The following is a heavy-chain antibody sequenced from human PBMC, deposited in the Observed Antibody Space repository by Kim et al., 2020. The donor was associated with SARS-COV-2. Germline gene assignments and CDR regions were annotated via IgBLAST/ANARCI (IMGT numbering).Heavy chain of an antibody. V-gene: IGHV4-61*01. J-gene: IGHJ3*02. CDR3: ARGGYSYADAFDI. CDR2: IYYSGST. CDR1: GGSVSSGSYY. Sequence: SETLSLTCTVSGGSVSSGSYYWSWIRPPPAKGLEWIGHIYYSGSTNYNPSLKSRVTISVDTSKNQFSLQLSSVTAADTAVYYCARGGYSYADAFDIWGQGTMVTVSS. D-gene: IGHD5-18*01.